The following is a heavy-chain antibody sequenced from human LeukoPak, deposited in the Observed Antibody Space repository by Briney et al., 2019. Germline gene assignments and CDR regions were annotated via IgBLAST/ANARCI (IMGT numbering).Heavy chain of an antibody. CDR1: GGSISSYY. CDR3: ARAPDTAMVTSAFDI. V-gene: IGHV4-59*12. Sequence: SETLSLTCTVSGGSISSYYWSWIRQPPGTGLEWIGEIYHSGSTNYNPSLKSRVTISVDKSKNQFSLKLSSVTAADTAVYYCARAPDTAMVTSAFDIWGQGTMVTVSS. J-gene: IGHJ3*02. CDR2: IYHSGST. D-gene: IGHD5-18*01.